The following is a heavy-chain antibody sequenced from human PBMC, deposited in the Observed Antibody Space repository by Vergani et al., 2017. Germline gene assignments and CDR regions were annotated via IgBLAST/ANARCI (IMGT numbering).Heavy chain of an antibody. Sequence: EVHLLESGGGLVQPGGSLRLSCAASGFTFSSYAMNWVRQAPGKGLEWVSAISGSDGSTYYADSVKGRFTISRDNCKNTLYLKMNSLRAEDTAVYYCAKWQWLVPYMDVWGKGTPVTVSS. CDR3: AKWQWLVPYMDV. V-gene: IGHV3-23*01. CDR2: ISGSDGST. CDR1: GFTFSSYA. D-gene: IGHD6-19*01. J-gene: IGHJ6*03.